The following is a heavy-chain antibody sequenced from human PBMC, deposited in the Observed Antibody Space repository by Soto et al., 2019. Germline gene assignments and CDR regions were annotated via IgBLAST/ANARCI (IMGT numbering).Heavy chain of an antibody. CDR1: GFTFSSYA. CDR3: AKSPETYCTNGVCAWFDP. CDR2: IRTTGNS. D-gene: IGHD2-8*01. V-gene: IGHV3-23*01. Sequence: EVQLLESGGGLAQPGGSLRLSCAASGFTFSSYAMSWVRQVPGERLEWVSTIRTTGNSYYADSVKGRFTISRDNSKNTLYLQMNSLRAEDTAVYYCAKSPETYCTNGVCAWFDPWGLGTLVTVSS. J-gene: IGHJ5*02.